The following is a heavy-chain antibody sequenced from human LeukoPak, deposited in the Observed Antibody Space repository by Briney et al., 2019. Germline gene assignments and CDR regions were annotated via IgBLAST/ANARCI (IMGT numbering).Heavy chain of an antibody. J-gene: IGHJ4*02. CDR2: IYSGGST. V-gene: IGHV3-53*01. CDR3: ARAGSSGWQLFDY. Sequence: GGSLRLSCAASGFTVSSNYMNWVRQAPGKGLEWVSVIYSGGSTYYTDSVKGRFTISRDNSKNTLYLQMNSLRAEDTAVYYCARAGSSGWQLFDYWGQGTLVTVSS. CDR1: GFTVSSNY. D-gene: IGHD6-19*01.